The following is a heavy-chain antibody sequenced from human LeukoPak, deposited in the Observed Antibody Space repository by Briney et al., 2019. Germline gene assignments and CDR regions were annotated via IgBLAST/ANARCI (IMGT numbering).Heavy chain of an antibody. Sequence: ASVTVSCKASGYTFTGYYMHWVRQAPGQGLEWMGWINPNSGGTNYAQKFQGRVTMTRDTSISTAYMELSRLRSDDTAVYYCARDPGYYYGMDVRGQGTTVTVSS. J-gene: IGHJ6*02. CDR1: GYTFTGYY. CDR2: INPNSGGT. CDR3: ARDPGYYYGMDV. V-gene: IGHV1-2*02.